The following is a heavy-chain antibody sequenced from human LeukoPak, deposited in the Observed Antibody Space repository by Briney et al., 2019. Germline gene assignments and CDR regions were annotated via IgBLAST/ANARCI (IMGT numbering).Heavy chain of an antibody. V-gene: IGHV3-7*01. CDR2: IKQDGSEK. CDR3: ARDLVDSSGYYFGY. J-gene: IGHJ4*02. D-gene: IGHD3-22*01. CDR1: GFTFSSYW. Sequence: GGSLRLSCAASGFTFSSYWMSWVRQAPGKGLEWVANIKQDGSEKYYVDSVKGRFTISRDNAKNSLYLQMNSLRAEGTAVYYCARDLVDSSGYYFGYWGQGTLVTVSS.